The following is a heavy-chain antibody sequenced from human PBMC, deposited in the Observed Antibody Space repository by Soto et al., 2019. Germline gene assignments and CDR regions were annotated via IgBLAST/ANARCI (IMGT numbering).Heavy chain of an antibody. V-gene: IGHV3-15*01. CDR1: GFTFSNAW. J-gene: IGHJ6*02. CDR2: IKSKTDGGTT. D-gene: IGHD1-1*01. Sequence: GGSLRLSCAASGFTFSNAWMSWVRQAPGKGLEWVGRIKSKTDGGTTDYAAPVKGRFTISRDDSKNTLYLQMNSLKTEDTAVYYCTGTTRYYYGMDVWGQGTTVTVS. CDR3: TGTTRYYYGMDV.